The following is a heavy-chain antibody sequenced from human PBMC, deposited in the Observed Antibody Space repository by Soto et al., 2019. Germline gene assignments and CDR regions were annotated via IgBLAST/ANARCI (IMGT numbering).Heavy chain of an antibody. J-gene: IGHJ6*02. CDR3: ARVGEWFGEPNRLRGYYSGMDV. CDR2: IIPIFGTA. Sequence: ASVKVSCKASGGTFSSYAISWVRQAPGQGLEWMGGIIPIFGTANYAQKFQGRVTITADESTSTAYMELSSLRSEDTAVYYCARVGEWFGEPNRLRGYYSGMDVWGQGTTVTVSS. V-gene: IGHV1-69*13. D-gene: IGHD3-10*01. CDR1: GGTFSSYA.